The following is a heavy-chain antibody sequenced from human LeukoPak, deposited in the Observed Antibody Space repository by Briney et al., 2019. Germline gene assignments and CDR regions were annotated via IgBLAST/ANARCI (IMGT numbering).Heavy chain of an antibody. CDR2: INPSGGST. V-gene: IGHV1-46*01. CDR3: ARESLGSYKTVVIVARGHDAFDM. Sequence: ASVKVSCKASGGTFSSYAISWVRQAPGQGLEWMGIINPSGGSTSYAQKFQRRVTMTRDTSTSTVYMNVSNLRSEDTAVYYCARESLGSYKTVVIVARGHDAFDMWGQGTMVTVSS. CDR1: GGTFSSYA. D-gene: IGHD3-22*01. J-gene: IGHJ3*02.